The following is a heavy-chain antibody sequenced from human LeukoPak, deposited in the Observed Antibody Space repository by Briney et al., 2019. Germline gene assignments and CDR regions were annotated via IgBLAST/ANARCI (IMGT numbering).Heavy chain of an antibody. CDR3: AALSRDYSGSYLGAFDI. CDR2: ISAYNGNT. D-gene: IGHD1-26*01. Sequence: ASVKVSCKASGYTFTSYGISWVRQAPGQGLEWMGWISAYNGNTNYAQKLQDRVTMTTDTSTSTAYMELRSLRSDDTAVYYCAALSRDYSGSYLGAFDIWGQGTMVTVSS. J-gene: IGHJ3*02. V-gene: IGHV1-18*01. CDR1: GYTFTSYG.